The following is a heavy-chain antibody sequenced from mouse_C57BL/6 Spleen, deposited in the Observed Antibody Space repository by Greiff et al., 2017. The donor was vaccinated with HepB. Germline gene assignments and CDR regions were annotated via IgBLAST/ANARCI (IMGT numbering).Heavy chain of an antibody. Sequence: QVQLQQPGAELVKPGASVKLSCKASGYTFTSYCMQWVTQRPGQGLEWIGEIDPSDSNTNYNQKFKGKATLTVETSASTAYMQLSSLTSEDSAVYYCARKLRYPYYFDYWGQGTTLTVSS. V-gene: IGHV1-50*01. CDR2: IDPSDSNT. CDR1: GYTFTSYC. J-gene: IGHJ2*01. CDR3: ARKLRYPYYFDY. D-gene: IGHD1-1*01.